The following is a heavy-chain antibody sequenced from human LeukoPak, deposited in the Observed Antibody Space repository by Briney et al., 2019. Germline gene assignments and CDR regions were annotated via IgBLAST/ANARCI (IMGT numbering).Heavy chain of an antibody. D-gene: IGHD6-19*01. Sequence: GASVKVSCMASGGTFSSYAISWVRQAPGQGLEWMRGIIPIFGTANYAQKFQGRVTITADESTSTAYMELSSLRSEDTAVYYCARLSPDSGWYAWGQGTLVTVSS. CDR1: GGTFSSYA. V-gene: IGHV1-69*13. CDR2: IIPIFGTA. CDR3: ARLSPDSGWYA. J-gene: IGHJ5*02.